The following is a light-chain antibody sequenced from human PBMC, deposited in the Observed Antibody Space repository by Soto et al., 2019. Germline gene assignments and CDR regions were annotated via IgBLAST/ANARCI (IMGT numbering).Light chain of an antibody. CDR1: QGISNY. V-gene: IGKV1-27*01. J-gene: IGKJ4*01. CDR2: AAS. CDR3: QQYTNVPA. Sequence: DIQMTQSPSSLSASVGDRVTITCRASQGISNYLAWYQQIPGKVPKLLISAASTLQSGVPSRFSGSGSGTDFALTISILQPETLATYYFQQYTNVPAFGGGTKVEIQ.